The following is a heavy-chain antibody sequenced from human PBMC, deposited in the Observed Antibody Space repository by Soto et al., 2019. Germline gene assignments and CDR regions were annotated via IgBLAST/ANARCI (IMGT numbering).Heavy chain of an antibody. CDR2: ISGSGGST. Sequence: GGSLRLSCAASGFTFSSYAMSWVRQAPGKGLEWVSAISGSGGSTYYADSVKGRFTISRDNSKNTLYLQMNSLRAEDTAVYYCAKTTTMITFGGVIVNDYWGQGTLVTVSS. CDR3: AKTTTMITFGGVIVNDY. D-gene: IGHD3-16*02. V-gene: IGHV3-23*01. J-gene: IGHJ4*02. CDR1: GFTFSSYA.